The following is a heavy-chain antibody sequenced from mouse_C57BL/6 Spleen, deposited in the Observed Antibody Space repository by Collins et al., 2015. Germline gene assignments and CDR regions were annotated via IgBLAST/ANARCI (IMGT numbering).Heavy chain of an antibody. J-gene: IGHJ2*01. V-gene: IGHV1-55*01. CDR3: ARRDYGSDYFDY. CDR1: GYTFTSYW. CDR2: IYPGSGST. Sequence: QVQLQQPGAELVKPGASVKMSCKASGYTFTSYWITWVKQRPGQGLEWIGDIYPGSGSTNYNEKFKSKATLTVDTSSSTAYMQLSSLTSEDSAVYYCARRDYGSDYFDYWGQGTTLTVSS. D-gene: IGHD1-1*01.